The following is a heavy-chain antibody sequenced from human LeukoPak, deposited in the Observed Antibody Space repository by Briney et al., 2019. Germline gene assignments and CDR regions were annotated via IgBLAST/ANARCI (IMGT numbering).Heavy chain of an antibody. Sequence: SETLSLTCTVSGGSISSYYWSWIRQPPGKGLEWIGYIYYSGSTNYNPSLKSRVTISVDTSKNQFSLKLSSVTAADTAVYYCAREIHYDSSGNLLDAFDIWGQGTMVTVSS. CDR2: IYYSGST. J-gene: IGHJ3*02. CDR3: AREIHYDSSGNLLDAFDI. CDR1: GGSISSYY. V-gene: IGHV4-59*01. D-gene: IGHD3-22*01.